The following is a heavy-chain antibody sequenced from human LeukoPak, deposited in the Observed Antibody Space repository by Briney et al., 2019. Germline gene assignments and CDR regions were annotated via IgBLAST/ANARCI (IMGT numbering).Heavy chain of an antibody. V-gene: IGHV1-24*01. CDR1: GYTLTELS. CDR2: FDPEVGET. CDR3: ATWLSVAGPRAIDY. Sequence: ASVRVSCKVSGYTLTELSMHWVRQAPGKGLEWMGGFDPEVGETIYAQKFQGRVTMTEDTSTDTAYMELSSLRSEDTAVYYCATWLSVAGPRAIDYWGQGTLVTVSS. D-gene: IGHD6-19*01. J-gene: IGHJ4*02.